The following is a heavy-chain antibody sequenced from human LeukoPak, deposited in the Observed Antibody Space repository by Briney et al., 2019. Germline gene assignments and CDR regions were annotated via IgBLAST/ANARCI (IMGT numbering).Heavy chain of an antibody. CDR1: GFTLSGYF. J-gene: IGHJ4*02. V-gene: IGHV3-7*03. D-gene: IGHD4-17*01. Sequence: PGGSLRLSCAASGFTLSGYFMSWVRQAPGEGLEWVASIKGDGSEKYYVDSVKGRFTISRDNAKNSLYLQMNSLRDEDTAVYFCARATTTRTRFDYWGQGTLVTVSS. CDR2: IKGDGSEK. CDR3: ARATTTRTRFDY.